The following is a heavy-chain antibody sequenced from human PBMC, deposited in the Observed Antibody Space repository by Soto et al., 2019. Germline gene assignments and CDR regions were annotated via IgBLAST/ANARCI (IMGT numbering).Heavy chain of an antibody. CDR3: AGARAGYSYGFWFDP. Sequence: QVQLVQSGAEVKKPGASVKVSCKASGYTFTSYAMHWVRQAPGQRLEWMGWINAGNGNTKYSQKFQGRVTITRDTSTSTAYVELSSLRSDDTAVYYCAGARAGYSYGFWFDPWGQGSLVTVSS. D-gene: IGHD5-18*01. J-gene: IGHJ5*02. CDR2: INAGNGNT. V-gene: IGHV1-3*01. CDR1: GYTFTSYA.